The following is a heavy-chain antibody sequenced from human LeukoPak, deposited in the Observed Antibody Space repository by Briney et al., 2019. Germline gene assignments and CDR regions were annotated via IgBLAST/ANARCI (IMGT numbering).Heavy chain of an antibody. CDR3: AGRPDTFLLSIFDY. J-gene: IGHJ4*02. D-gene: IGHD5-18*01. V-gene: IGHV1-2*02. CDR1: GYTFTGYY. Sequence: GASVKVSCKASGYTFTGYYIHWVRQAPGQGLEWMGWINPNSGGTDYAQKFQGRVTMTRDTSISTTYMELSSLRSDDTAVYYCAGRPDTFLLSIFDYWGQGTLVTVSS. CDR2: INPNSGGT.